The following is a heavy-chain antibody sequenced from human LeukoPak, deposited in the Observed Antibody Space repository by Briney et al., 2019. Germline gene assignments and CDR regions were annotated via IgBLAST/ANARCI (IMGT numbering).Heavy chain of an antibody. CDR2: ISSSSSYI. CDR1: GFTFSSYS. J-gene: IGHJ6*02. D-gene: IGHD5-18*01. CDR3: ARGIQLWTTYYYYGMDV. Sequence: GGSLRLSCAASGFTFSSYSMNWVRQAPGKGLEWVSSISSSSSYIYYADSVKGRFTISRDNAKNSLYLPMNSLRAEDTAVYYCARGIQLWTTYYYYGMDVWGQGTTVTVSS. V-gene: IGHV3-21*01.